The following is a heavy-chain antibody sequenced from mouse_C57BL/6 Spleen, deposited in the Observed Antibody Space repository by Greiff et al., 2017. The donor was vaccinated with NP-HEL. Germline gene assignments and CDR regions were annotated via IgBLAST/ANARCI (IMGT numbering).Heavy chain of an antibody. Sequence: VKLQESGAELVRPGSSVKLSCKASGYTFTSYWMHWVKQRPIQGLEWIGNIDPSDSETHYNQKFKDKATLTVDKSSSTAYMQLSSLTSEDSAVYYCASGRWLPYAMDYWGQGTSVTVSS. CDR2: IDPSDSET. D-gene: IGHD2-3*01. CDR3: ASGRWLPYAMDY. CDR1: GYTFTSYW. J-gene: IGHJ4*01. V-gene: IGHV1-52*01.